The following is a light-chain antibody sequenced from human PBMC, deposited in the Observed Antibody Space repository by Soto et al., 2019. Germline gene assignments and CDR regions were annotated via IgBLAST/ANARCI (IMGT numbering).Light chain of an antibody. CDR2: SIS. Sequence: EIVMTQSPATLSVSPGESATLSCRASQNGHNNLDGYQQKPGQAPRLLIHSISTRATFSPAMFSGSGAGTDFTLTISSLEPEDFAVYYCQQRSNGWITFGQGTRLEIK. V-gene: IGKV3D-11*02. J-gene: IGKJ5*01. CDR3: QQRSNGWIT. CDR1: QNGHNN.